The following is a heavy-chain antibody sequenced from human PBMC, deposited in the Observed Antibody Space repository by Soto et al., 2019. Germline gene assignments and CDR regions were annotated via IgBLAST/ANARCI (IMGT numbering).Heavy chain of an antibody. Sequence: GGSLRLSCAASGFTFDDYAMHWVRQAPGKGLEWVSGISWNSGSIGYADSVKGRFTISRDNAKNSLYLQMNSLRAEDTALYYCAKAYYYYYYMDVWGKGTTVTVSS. CDR2: ISWNSGSI. J-gene: IGHJ6*03. CDR3: AKAYYYYYYMDV. CDR1: GFTFDDYA. V-gene: IGHV3-9*01.